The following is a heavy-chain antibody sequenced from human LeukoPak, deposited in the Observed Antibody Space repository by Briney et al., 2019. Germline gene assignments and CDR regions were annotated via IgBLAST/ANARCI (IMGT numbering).Heavy chain of an antibody. CDR1: GGSISSGSYY. V-gene: IGHV4-61*02. Sequence: SQTLSLTCTVSGGSISSGSYYWSWIRQPAGKGLEWIGRIYTSGSTNYNPSLKSRVTISVDMSKNQFSLKLSSVTAADTAVYYCARQGLVRSSPDYWGQGTLVTVSS. D-gene: IGHD6-6*01. CDR2: IYTSGST. J-gene: IGHJ4*02. CDR3: ARQGLVRSSPDY.